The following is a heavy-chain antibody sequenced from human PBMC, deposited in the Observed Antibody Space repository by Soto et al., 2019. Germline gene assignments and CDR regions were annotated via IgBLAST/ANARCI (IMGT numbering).Heavy chain of an antibody. Sequence: QVQLVQSGIEVKNPGASVKVSCKASGYAFTSFGISWVRQAPGQGLEWMGGTVANNGYTKYAQNLQGRVTLITDTSPSTAYMELRSLMYDDTAVYYCARCSGGTCYASYAFDIWGQGTMVTVSS. D-gene: IGHD2-15*01. CDR2: TVANNGYT. CDR1: GYAFTSFG. J-gene: IGHJ3*02. V-gene: IGHV1-18*01. CDR3: ARCSGGTCYASYAFDI.